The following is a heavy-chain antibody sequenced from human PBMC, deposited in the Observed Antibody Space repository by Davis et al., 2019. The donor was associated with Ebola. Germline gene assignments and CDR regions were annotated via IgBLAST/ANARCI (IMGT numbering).Heavy chain of an antibody. D-gene: IGHD1-26*01. CDR3: ARDWVGWELLFYYYGMDV. CDR2: INSDGIST. Sequence: GESLKISCAASGFTFSRYWMHWVRQAPGKGLMWVSRINSDGISTDYADSVKGRFTISRDNAKNSLYLQMNSLRDEDTAVYYCARDWVGWELLFYYYGMDVWGQGTTVTVSS. CDR1: GFTFSRYW. V-gene: IGHV3-74*01. J-gene: IGHJ6*02.